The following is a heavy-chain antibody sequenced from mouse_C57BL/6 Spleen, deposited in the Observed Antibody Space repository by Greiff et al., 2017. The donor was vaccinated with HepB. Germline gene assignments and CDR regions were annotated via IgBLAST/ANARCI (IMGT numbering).Heavy chain of an antibody. J-gene: IGHJ4*01. CDR2: IYPRSGNT. V-gene: IGHV1-81*01. CDR1: GYTFTSYG. CDR3: ARNGNSNYVMDY. Sequence: QVHVKQSGAELARPGASVKLSCKASGYTFTSYGISWVKQRTGQGLEWIGEIYPRSGNTYYNEKFKGKATLTADKSSSTAYMELRSLTSEDSAVYFCARNGNSNYVMDYWGQGTSVTVSS. D-gene: IGHD2-5*01.